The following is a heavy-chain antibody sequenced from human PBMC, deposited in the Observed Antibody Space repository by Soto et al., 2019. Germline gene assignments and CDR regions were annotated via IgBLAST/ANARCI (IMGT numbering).Heavy chain of an antibody. CDR2: ISDNGGRT. D-gene: IGHD3-3*02. J-gene: IGHJ1*01. CDR1: GFTFRSYG. V-gene: IGHV3-23*01. Sequence: EVQLLESGGRFVQPGGSLRLSCAASGFTFRSYGMSWVRQAPGKGLEWISAISDNGGRTDYADSVKGRFTISRDNSKNTLLLQMNTLTAEDTALYYCAKRELDDKWGQGTLVTVS. CDR3: AKRELDDK.